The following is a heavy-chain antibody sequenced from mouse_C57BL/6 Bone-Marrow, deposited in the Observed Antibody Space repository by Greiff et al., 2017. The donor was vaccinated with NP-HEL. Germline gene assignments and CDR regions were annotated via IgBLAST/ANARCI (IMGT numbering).Heavy chain of an antibody. Sequence: VQLQQPGAELVRPGASVKLSCTASGFNIKDDYMHWVKQRPEQGLEWIGWIDPENGDTEYASKFQGKATITADTSSNTAYLQLSSLTSEDTAVYYCTMIRRAMDYWGQGTSVTVSS. CDR1: GFNIKDDY. V-gene: IGHV14-4*01. D-gene: IGHD2-4*01. J-gene: IGHJ4*01. CDR3: TMIRRAMDY. CDR2: IDPENGDT.